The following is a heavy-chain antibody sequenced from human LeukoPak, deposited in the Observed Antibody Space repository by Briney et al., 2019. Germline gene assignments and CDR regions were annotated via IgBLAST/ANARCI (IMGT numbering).Heavy chain of an antibody. V-gene: IGHV3-23*01. CDR2: ISGSGGST. J-gene: IGHJ4*02. CDR3: AKVRRVTMIVVVSGYFDY. D-gene: IGHD3-22*01. Sequence: TGGSLRLSCAASGFTFSSYAMRWVRQAPGRGLEWVSAISGSGGSTYYADSVKGRFTISRDNSKNTLYLQMNSLRAEDTAVYYCAKVRRVTMIVVVSGYFDYWGQGTLVTVSS. CDR1: GFTFSSYA.